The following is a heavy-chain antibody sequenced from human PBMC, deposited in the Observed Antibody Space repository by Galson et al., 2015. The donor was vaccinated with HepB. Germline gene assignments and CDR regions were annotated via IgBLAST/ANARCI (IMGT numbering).Heavy chain of an antibody. Sequence: SVKVSCKASGDTFTSYGISWVRQAPGQGPEWMGWVSGDNGNTNYAQKFQGRVTMTTDTSTSTAYMELRSLRSDDTAVYYCARDRGCSTTSCSGGWFDPWGQGTLVTVSS. CDR1: GDTFTSYG. D-gene: IGHD1-1*01. V-gene: IGHV1-18*01. CDR2: VSGDNGNT. CDR3: ARDRGCSTTSCSGGWFDP. J-gene: IGHJ5*02.